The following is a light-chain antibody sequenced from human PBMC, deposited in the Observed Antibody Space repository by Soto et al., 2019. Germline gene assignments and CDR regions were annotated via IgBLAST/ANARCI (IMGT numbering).Light chain of an antibody. V-gene: IGKV1-39*01. CDR1: QSISSY. Sequence: GDRVTITCRASQSISSYLNWYQQKPGKAPKLLIYAASSLQSGVPSRFSGSGSGTDFTLTISSLQPEIFATYYGQRGLRTFRGPFCQGPRADIK. CDR2: AAS. J-gene: IGKJ1*01. CDR3: QRGLRTFRGP.